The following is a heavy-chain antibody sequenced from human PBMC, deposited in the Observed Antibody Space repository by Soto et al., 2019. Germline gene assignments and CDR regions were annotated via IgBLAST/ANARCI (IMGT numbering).Heavy chain of an antibody. V-gene: IGHV1-18*01. D-gene: IGHD3-10*01. CDR3: ARVDPRGVAVVRDY. J-gene: IGHJ4*02. CDR1: GNTFASHG. CDR2: VSGFNGQT. Sequence: ASVKVSCKASGNTFASHGFSWVRQAPGQGLEWMGWVSGFNGQTNYALKFQGRVTLTTDASTSTAYMELRSLRSDDTAVYFCARVDPRGVAVVRDYWGQGTLVTVSS.